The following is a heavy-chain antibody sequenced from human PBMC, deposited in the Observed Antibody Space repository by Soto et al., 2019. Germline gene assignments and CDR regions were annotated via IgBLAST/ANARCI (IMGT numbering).Heavy chain of an antibody. D-gene: IGHD6-19*01. V-gene: IGHV3-23*01. Sequence: EVQLLESGGGLVQPGGSLRLSCAASGFTFNNYAMTWVRQAPGKGLEWVSTVTGSGGTTYYADSVKGRFSVSRDNSKNTLYLHMNSLRADDTGVYYCAKALLIYSNDWYGGVDVWGQGTTVTVTS. CDR1: GFTFNNYA. CDR2: VTGSGGTT. J-gene: IGHJ6*02. CDR3: AKALLIYSNDWYGGVDV.